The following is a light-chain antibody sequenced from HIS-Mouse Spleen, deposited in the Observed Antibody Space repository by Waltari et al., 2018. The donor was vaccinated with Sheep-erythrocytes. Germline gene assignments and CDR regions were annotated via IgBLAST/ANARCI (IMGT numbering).Light chain of an antibody. V-gene: IGKV1-13*02. J-gene: IGKJ2*01. CDR3: QQYYSYPYT. CDR1: QGISSS. Sequence: AIQFTPFPSSLSALVGGRGTITCRASQGISSSLAWYQQKPGKAPKLLIYDASSLESGVPSRFSGSGSGTDFTLTISCLQSEDFATYYCQQYYSYPYTFGQGTKLEIK. CDR2: DAS.